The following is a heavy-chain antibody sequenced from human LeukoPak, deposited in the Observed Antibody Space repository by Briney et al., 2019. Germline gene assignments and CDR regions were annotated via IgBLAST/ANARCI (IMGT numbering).Heavy chain of an antibody. CDR2: IKSKTDGGTT. D-gene: IGHD3-22*01. CDR3: TTDAYYYDSSGKGAN. CDR1: GFTFSNAW. V-gene: IGHV3-15*01. Sequence: GGSLRLSCAASGFTFSNAWMSWVRQAPGKGLEWVGRIKSKTDGGTTDYAAPAKGRFTISRDDSKNTLYLQMNSLKTEDTAVYYCTTDAYYYDSSGKGANWGQGTLVTVSS. J-gene: IGHJ4*02.